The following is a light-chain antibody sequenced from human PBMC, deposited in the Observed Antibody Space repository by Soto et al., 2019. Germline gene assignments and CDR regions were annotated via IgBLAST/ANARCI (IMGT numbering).Light chain of an antibody. CDR3: QQYGSSIFT. CDR2: GAS. CDR1: QSVSSSY. J-gene: IGKJ3*01. Sequence: EIVLTQSPGTLSLSPGERATLSCRASQSVSSSYLGWYQQKPGQAPRLLIYGASTRATGIPDWFSGSWSGTDLTLTFIRLEPEDFAVYYFQQYGSSIFTFGPGTKVDIK. V-gene: IGKV3-20*01.